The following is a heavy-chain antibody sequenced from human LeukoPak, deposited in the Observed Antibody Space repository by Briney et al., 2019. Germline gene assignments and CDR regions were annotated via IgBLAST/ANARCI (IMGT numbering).Heavy chain of an antibody. Sequence: SETLSLTCIVSGGSISSISYYWSWIRQPPGKGLEWIGYIYHSGSTYYNPSLKSRVTISVDRSKNQFSLKLSSVTAADTAVYYCASTTYYDFWSGHFDYWGQGTLVTVSS. J-gene: IGHJ4*02. CDR3: ASTTYYDFWSGHFDY. D-gene: IGHD3-3*01. CDR2: IYHSGST. V-gene: IGHV4-30-2*01. CDR1: GGSISSISYY.